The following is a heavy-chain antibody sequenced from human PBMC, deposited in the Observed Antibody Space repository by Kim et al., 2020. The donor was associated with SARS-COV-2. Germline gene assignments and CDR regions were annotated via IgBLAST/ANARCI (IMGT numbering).Heavy chain of an antibody. D-gene: IGHD3-22*01. J-gene: IGHJ6*02. Sequence: GGSLRLSCAASGFTFDDYAMHWVRQAPGKGLEWVSGISWNSGSIGYADSVKGRFTISRDNAKNSLYLQMNSLRAEDTALYYCAKDMDRGDSSGYSPYYYYYGMDVWGQGPTVTVSS. CDR1: GFTFDDYA. V-gene: IGHV3-9*01. CDR2: ISWNSGSI. CDR3: AKDMDRGDSSGYSPYYYYYGMDV.